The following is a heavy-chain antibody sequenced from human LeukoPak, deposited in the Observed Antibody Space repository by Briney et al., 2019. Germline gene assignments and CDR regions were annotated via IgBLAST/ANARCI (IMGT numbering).Heavy chain of an antibody. CDR3: ARHDTYYGFWSGYYWGNWFDP. CDR1: GGSISSYY. CDR2: IYTSGST. D-gene: IGHD3-3*01. V-gene: IGHV4-4*09. Sequence: SETLSLTCTVSGGSISSYYWSWIRQPPGKGLEWIGYIYTSGSTNYNPSLKSRVTISVDTSKNQFSLKLSSVTAADTAVYYCARHDTYYGFWSGYYWGNWFDPWGQGTLVTVSS. J-gene: IGHJ5*02.